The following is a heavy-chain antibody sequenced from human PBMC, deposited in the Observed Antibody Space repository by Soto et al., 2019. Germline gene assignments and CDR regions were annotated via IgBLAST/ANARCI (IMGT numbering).Heavy chain of an antibody. CDR3: AKSRYADSSGDYYDF. Sequence: EGSLRLSCAASGFTFSNYAMSWVRQAPGKGLEWVSGIGGRGTSSYYADSVKGRFAISRDNSYNTLFLQLHSLRAEDTAVYYCAKSRYADSSGDYYDFWGQGTRVTVSS. V-gene: IGHV3-23*01. D-gene: IGHD3-22*01. CDR1: GFTFSNYA. J-gene: IGHJ4*02. CDR2: IGGRGTSS.